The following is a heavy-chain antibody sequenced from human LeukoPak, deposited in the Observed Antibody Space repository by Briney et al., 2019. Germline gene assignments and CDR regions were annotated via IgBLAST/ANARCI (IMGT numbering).Heavy chain of an antibody. CDR3: ASGDSSSYYFYSDY. CDR2: IRYDGSNK. V-gene: IGHV3-30*02. Sequence: PGGSLRLSCAASGFTFSHYALHWVRQAPGKGLEWVAFIRYDGSNKYYADSVKGRFTISRDNSKNTLYLQMNSLRAEDTAVYYCASGDSSSYYFYSDYWGQGTLVTVSS. CDR1: GFTFSHYA. J-gene: IGHJ4*02. D-gene: IGHD6-13*01.